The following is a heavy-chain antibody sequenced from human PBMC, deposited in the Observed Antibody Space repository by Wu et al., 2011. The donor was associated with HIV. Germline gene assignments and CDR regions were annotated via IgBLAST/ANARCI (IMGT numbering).Heavy chain of an antibody. CDR1: GGTFSNYG. J-gene: IGHJ6*03. CDR3: ARDHIVVVPAAPKPYYYYYMDV. V-gene: IGHV1-18*01. CDR2: ISAYNGDT. Sequence: LVQSGAEVKKPGSSVKVSCKASGGTFSNYGINWVRQAPGQGLEWMGRISAYNGDTNYAQKFQGRVTMTTDTSTSTAYMELRSLRSDDTAFYYCARDHIVVVPAAPKPYYYYYMDVWGKGTTVTVSS. D-gene: IGHD2-2*01.